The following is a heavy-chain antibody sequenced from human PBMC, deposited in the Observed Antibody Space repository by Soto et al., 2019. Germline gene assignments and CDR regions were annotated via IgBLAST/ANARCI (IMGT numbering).Heavy chain of an antibody. CDR2: ISGSGGST. Sequence: GGSLRLSCAASGVTFSSYAMSWVRQAPGKGLEWVSAISGSGGSTYYADSVKGRFTISRDNSKNTLYLQMNSLRAEDTAVYYCAKDWGPYDYVWGSYRYTKNIYFDYWGQGTLVTVSS. CDR1: GVTFSSYA. CDR3: AKDWGPYDYVWGSYRYTKNIYFDY. D-gene: IGHD3-16*02. J-gene: IGHJ4*02. V-gene: IGHV3-23*01.